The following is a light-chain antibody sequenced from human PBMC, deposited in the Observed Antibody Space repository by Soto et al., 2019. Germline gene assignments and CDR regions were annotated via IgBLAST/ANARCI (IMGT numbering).Light chain of an antibody. V-gene: IGKV3-11*01. CDR2: DAS. J-gene: IGKJ2*01. Sequence: EIVLTQSPATLSLSPGERATLSCRASQSVSSYLAWYQQKPGQAPRLLIYDASNRATGIPARFSGSGSGTDFTLTISSLEPEYFAVYYCQQRSNSPPYTFGQGTKLEIK. CDR3: QQRSNSPPYT. CDR1: QSVSSY.